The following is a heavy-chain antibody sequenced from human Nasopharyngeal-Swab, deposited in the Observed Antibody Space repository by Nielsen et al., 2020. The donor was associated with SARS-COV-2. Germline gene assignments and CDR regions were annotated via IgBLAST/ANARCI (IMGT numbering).Heavy chain of an antibody. J-gene: IGHJ6*02. D-gene: IGHD3-3*01. CDR1: GFTFNNYN. CDR2: ISSRSSYI. Sequence: GGSLRLSCAASGFTFNNYNFNWVSQAPGKGLEWVSSISSRSSYIYYADSVKGRFTISRDNAKNSLYLQMNSLRAEDTAVYYCARDGLDYDFWSAYFMDVWGQGTTVTVSS. CDR3: ARDGLDYDFWSAYFMDV. V-gene: IGHV3-21*01.